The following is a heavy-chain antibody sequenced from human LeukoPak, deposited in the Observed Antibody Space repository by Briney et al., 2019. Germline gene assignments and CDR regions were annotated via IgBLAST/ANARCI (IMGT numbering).Heavy chain of an antibody. V-gene: IGHV3-74*01. J-gene: IGHJ6*02. D-gene: IGHD1-26*01. CDR1: GFTFSNYW. CDR2: INSAGSST. CDR3: ARGVGGYYGMDV. Sequence: GGSLRLSCAASGFTFSNYWLNWVRQAPGKGLAWISRINSAGSSTSYADSVKGRFTISRDNAKNTLYLQINSLRVEDTAVFYCARGVGGYYGMDVWGRGTTVTVSS.